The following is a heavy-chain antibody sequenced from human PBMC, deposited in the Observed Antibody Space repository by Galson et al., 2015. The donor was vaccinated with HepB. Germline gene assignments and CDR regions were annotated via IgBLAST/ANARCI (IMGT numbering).Heavy chain of an antibody. D-gene: IGHD2-8*02. Sequence: SLRLSCAASGFTFSSYAMSWVRQAPGKGLEWVSAISGSGGSTYYADSVKGRFTISRDNSKNTLYLQMNGLRAEDTAVYYCAKDAFVLVVYPDVWGKGTTVTVSS. CDR2: ISGSGGST. V-gene: IGHV3-23*01. J-gene: IGHJ6*04. CDR3: AKDAFVLVVYPDV. CDR1: GFTFSSYA.